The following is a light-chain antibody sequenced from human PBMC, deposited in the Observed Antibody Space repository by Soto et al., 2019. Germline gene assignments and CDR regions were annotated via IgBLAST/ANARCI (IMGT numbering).Light chain of an antibody. V-gene: IGKV3D-20*02. CDR3: QQRSIWPLT. CDR1: QSVSSSY. Sequence: EIVLTQSPGTLSLSPGERATLSCRASQSVSSSYLAWYQQKPGQAPRLLIYGASSRATGIPDRFSGSGSGTDFTFTISRLEPEDFAVYHCQQRSIWPLTFGGGTRVE. J-gene: IGKJ4*01. CDR2: GAS.